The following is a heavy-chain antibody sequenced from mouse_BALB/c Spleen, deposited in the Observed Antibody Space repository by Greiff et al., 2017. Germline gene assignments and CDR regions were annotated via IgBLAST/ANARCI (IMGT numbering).Heavy chain of an antibody. D-gene: IGHD2-4*01. Sequence: GQLLQSGAELVRPGVSVKLSCTGSGYTFTDYAMHWVQQSHAKSLEWIGVISTYYGYASYNQKFKGKATMTVDKSSSTAYMELARLTSEDSAIYYCARSTMITTGAMDYWGQGTSVTVSS. CDR2: ISTYYGYA. CDR1: GYTFTDYA. J-gene: IGHJ4*01. CDR3: ARSTMITTGAMDY. V-gene: IGHV1S137*01.